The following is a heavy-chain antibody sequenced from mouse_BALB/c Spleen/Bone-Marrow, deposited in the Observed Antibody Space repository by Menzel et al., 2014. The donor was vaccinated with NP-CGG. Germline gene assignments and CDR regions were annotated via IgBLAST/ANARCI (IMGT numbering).Heavy chain of an antibody. J-gene: IGHJ4*01. Sequence: EVKLVESGGGLVQPGGSLKLSCATSGFTFSDYYMYWVRQTPEKRLEWVAYISNGGGSTYYPDTVKGRFTISRDNAKNTLYLQMSRQKSEDTAMYYCARQDYSYYYAMDYLGQGTSVTVSS. D-gene: IGHD2-13*01. V-gene: IGHV5-12*02. CDR2: ISNGGGST. CDR1: GFTFSDYY. CDR3: ARQDYSYYYAMDY.